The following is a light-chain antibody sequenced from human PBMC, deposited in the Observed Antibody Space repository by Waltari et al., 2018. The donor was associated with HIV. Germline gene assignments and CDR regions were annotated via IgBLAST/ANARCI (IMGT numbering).Light chain of an antibody. V-gene: IGLV3-25*03. CDR3: QSADNSGTYV. CDR1: TLSKQY. Sequence: SYDLTQPPSVSVSPGQTARITCSGDTLSKQYSYWYQQKSGQAPVLVIFRDIERPSGIPERLSGSRSGATVTLTISGVQAEDEADYYCQSADNSGTYVFATGTQVTVL. J-gene: IGLJ1*01. CDR2: RDI.